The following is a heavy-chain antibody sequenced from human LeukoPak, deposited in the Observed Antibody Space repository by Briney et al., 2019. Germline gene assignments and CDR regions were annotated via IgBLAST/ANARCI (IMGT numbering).Heavy chain of an antibody. CDR2: IYYSGST. CDR3: ARPYYYDSSGSWNYYYYCMDV. V-gene: IGHV4-59*01. Sequence: TSETLSLTCTVSGGSISSYYWSWIRQPPGKGLEWIGYIYYSGSTNYNPSLKSRVTISVDTSKNQFSLKLSSVTAADTAVYYCARPYYYDSSGSWNYYYYCMDVWGKGTTVTVSS. D-gene: IGHD3-22*01. J-gene: IGHJ6*03. CDR1: GGSISSYY.